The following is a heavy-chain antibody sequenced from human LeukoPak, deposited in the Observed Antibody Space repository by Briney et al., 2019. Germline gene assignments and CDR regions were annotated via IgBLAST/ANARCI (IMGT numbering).Heavy chain of an antibody. J-gene: IGHJ4*02. V-gene: IGHV3-7*01. CDR1: EFDFSSHA. Sequence: GGSLRLSCAASEFDFSSHAMTWVRQTPGKGLEWVANIKRDGSDQNYVDSVKGRFTISRDNAKNSLYLQMNSLRAEDTAMYYCVGPKDWGQGTLVTVSS. CDR3: VGPKD. CDR2: IKRDGSDQ.